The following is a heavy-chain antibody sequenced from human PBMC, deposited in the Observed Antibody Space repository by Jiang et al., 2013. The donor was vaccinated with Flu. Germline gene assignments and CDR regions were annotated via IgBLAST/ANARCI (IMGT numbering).Heavy chain of an antibody. Sequence: LLKPSETLSLTCTVSGGSISSYYWSWIRQPPGKGLEWIGYISYSGSTNYNPSLKSRVTISVDTSKNQFSLKLSSVTAADTAVYYCARLNRSSGLPPLYWFDPWGQGTLVTVSS. D-gene: IGHD3-3*01. CDR3: ARLNRSSGLPPLYWFDP. CDR1: GGSISSYY. J-gene: IGHJ5*02. V-gene: IGHV4-59*08. CDR2: ISYSGST.